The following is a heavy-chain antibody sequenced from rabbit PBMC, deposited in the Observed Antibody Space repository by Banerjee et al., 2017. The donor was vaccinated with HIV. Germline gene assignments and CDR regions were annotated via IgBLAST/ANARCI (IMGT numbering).Heavy chain of an antibody. D-gene: IGHD6-1*01. CDR3: ARFFDTYGYGVYAYVTFFYAMDL. J-gene: IGHJ6*01. Sequence: QEQLEESGGDLVKPEGSLTLTCTASGFSFSNKYVMCWVRQAPGKGLEWIGCINTSSGNTVYASWAKGRFTISKTSSTTVTLQMTSLTAADTATYFCARFFDTYGYGVYAYVTFFYAMDLWGPGTLVTVS. CDR2: INTSSGNT. CDR1: GFSFSNKYV. V-gene: IGHV1S45*01.